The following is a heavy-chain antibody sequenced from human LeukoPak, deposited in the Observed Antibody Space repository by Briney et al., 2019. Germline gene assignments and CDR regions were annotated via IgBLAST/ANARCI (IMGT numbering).Heavy chain of an antibody. CDR3: ARGIYSIGFDY. D-gene: IGHD5-12*01. CDR2: IYNAGTT. CDR1: GGSINTYY. V-gene: IGHV4-59*12. Sequence: SETLSLTCTVSGGSINTYYWGWIRQPPGKGLEWIGCIYNAGTTNYNPSLKSRVTISADTSKNQFSLQLNSVTPEDTAVYYCARGIYSIGFDYWGQGTLVTVSS. J-gene: IGHJ4*02.